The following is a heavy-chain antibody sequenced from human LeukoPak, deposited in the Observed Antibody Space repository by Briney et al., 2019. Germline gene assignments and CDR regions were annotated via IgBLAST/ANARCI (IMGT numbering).Heavy chain of an antibody. V-gene: IGHV4-34*01. CDR1: GGSFSGYY. CDR2: INHSGST. CDR3: ARKSGGRSLNY. J-gene: IGHJ4*02. Sequence: SETLSLTCAVYGGSFSGYYWSWIRQPPGKGLEWIGEINHSGSTNYNPSLKSRVTISVDTSKNQCSLKLSSVTAADTAVYYCARKSGGRSLNYWGQGTLVTVSS. D-gene: IGHD3-16*01.